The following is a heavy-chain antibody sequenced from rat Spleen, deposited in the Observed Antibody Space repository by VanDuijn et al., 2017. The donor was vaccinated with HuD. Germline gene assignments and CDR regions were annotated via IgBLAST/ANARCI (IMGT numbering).Heavy chain of an antibody. D-gene: IGHD1-2*01. Sequence: EVRLVESGGGLVQPGRSLKLSCAASGFTFSNYGTHWIRQAPTKGLEWVASIGYEGGNTYYGDSVKGRFTISRDNAKTTLYLQMNSLRAEDTATYYYATGPIAAISPFAYWGQGVMVTVSS. V-gene: IGHV5-19*01. CDR1: GFTFSNYG. CDR3: ATGPIAAISPFAY. J-gene: IGHJ2*01. CDR2: IGYEGGNT.